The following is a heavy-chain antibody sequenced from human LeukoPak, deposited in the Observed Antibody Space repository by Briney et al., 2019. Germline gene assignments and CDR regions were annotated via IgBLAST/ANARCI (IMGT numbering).Heavy chain of an antibody. CDR2: IYYSGST. D-gene: IGHD6-13*01. V-gene: IGHV4-39*07. CDR1: GGSISSSSYY. CDR3: ARPIAAAGDWYFDL. J-gene: IGHJ2*01. Sequence: SETLSLTCTVSGGSISSSSYYWGWIRQPPGKGLEWIGSIYYSGSTYYNPSLKSRVTISVDTSKNQFSLKLSSVTAADTAVYYCARPIAAAGDWYFDLXXXGXLVTXXS.